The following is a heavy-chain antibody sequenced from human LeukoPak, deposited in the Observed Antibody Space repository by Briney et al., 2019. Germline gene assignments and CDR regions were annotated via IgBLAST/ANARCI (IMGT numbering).Heavy chain of an antibody. V-gene: IGHV3-48*04. CDR2: ISISGSTI. J-gene: IGHJ4*02. D-gene: IGHD6-13*01. Sequence: GGSLRLSCAASGFTFSSYSMNWVRQAPGKGLEWVSYISISGSTIYYADSVKGRFTISRDNAKNSLYLQMNSLRAEDTAVYYCARVAYSSTWGYFDYWGQGTLVTVSS. CDR1: GFTFSSYS. CDR3: ARVAYSSTWGYFDY.